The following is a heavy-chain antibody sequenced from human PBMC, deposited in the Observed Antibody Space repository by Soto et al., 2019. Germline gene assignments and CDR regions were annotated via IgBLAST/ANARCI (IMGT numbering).Heavy chain of an antibody. CDR2: IIPIFGTT. V-gene: IGHV1-69*13. CDR3: AEAGGAEGYCGSWLDP. J-gene: IGHJ5*02. CDR1: GGTFSNYA. D-gene: IGHD1-26*01. Sequence: SVKVSCKASGGTFSNYAITWVRQAPGQGLEWLGRIIPIFGTTDYAQKFQGRVTITADESTTTAYMELSSLRSDDTAVYYCAEAGGAEGYCGSWLDPWGQGTLVTVSS.